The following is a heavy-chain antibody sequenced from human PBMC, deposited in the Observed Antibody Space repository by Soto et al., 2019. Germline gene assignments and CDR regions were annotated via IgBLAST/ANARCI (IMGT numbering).Heavy chain of an antibody. D-gene: IGHD3-10*01. CDR2: NIPVFITA. V-gene: IGHV1-69*06. CDR1: GGTFSDNG. CDR3: VQGGYGSGNYYTGPSAFDI. Sequence: QVHLEQSGAAVTKPGPSVKISCKASGGTFSDNGVSWLRQAPGQGLEWVGGNIPVFITAKYAPKFQGRVTIPADKCTNIAYMKLDSLRYGETADYYGVQGGYGSGNYYTGPSAFDIWGHGTLVIVSS. J-gene: IGHJ3*02.